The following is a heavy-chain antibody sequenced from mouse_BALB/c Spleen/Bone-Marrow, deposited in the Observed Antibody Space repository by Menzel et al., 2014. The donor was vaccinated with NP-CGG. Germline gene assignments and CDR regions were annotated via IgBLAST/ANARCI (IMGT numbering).Heavy chain of an antibody. CDR1: GYSITSGYY. D-gene: IGHD2-13*01. CDR3: SRGGDYFFDY. V-gene: IGHV3-6*02. CDR2: ISYDDSN. J-gene: IGHJ2*01. Sequence: DVKLVESGPGLVKPSQSLSLTCSVTGYSITSGYYWNWIRQFPGTKLEWMGYISYDDSNNYNPSLKNRISTTRDTSKNQFFLKLNSVTTEDTATYYCSRGGDYFFDYWGQGTTLTVSS.